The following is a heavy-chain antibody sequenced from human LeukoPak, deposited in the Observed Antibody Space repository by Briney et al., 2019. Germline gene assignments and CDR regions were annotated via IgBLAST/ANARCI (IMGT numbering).Heavy chain of an antibody. D-gene: IGHD3-3*01. V-gene: IGHV3-23*01. CDR2: ISGSGGST. Sequence: PGGSLRLSCAASGFTFSTYAVNWVRQAPGKGLEWVSTISGSGGSTYYADSVKGRFTTSRDNAKNTLYLQRNSLRAEDTAVYYCAKDLLRYYDFWSGYMRSDPTMYYYGMDVWGQGTTVTVSS. CDR1: GFTFSTYA. CDR3: AKDLLRYYDFWSGYMRSDPTMYYYGMDV. J-gene: IGHJ6*02.